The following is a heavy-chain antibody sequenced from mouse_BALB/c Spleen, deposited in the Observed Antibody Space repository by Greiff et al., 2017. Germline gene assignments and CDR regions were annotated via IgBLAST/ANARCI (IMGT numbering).Heavy chain of an antibody. D-gene: IGHD1-1*01. CDR1: GYSITSDYA. CDR2: ISYSGST. V-gene: IGHV3-2*02. Sequence: EVKLMESGPGLVKPSQSLSLTCTVTGYSITSDYAWNWIRQFPGNKLEWMGYISYSGSTSYNPSLKSRISITRDTSKNQFFLQLNSVTTEDTATYYCARYYYGSSSEAMDYWGQGTSVTVSS. J-gene: IGHJ4*01. CDR3: ARYYYGSSSEAMDY.